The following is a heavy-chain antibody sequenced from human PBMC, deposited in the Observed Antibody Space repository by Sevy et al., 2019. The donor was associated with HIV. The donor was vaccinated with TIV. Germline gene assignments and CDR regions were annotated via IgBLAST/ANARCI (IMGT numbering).Heavy chain of an antibody. CDR3: ARGNPPGGF. V-gene: IGHV1-18*01. Sequence: ASVKVSCKASGYSFSNYGITWVRQAPGQGLEWMGWISGYSGNIRYSQKVQGRVTMTSDTSTTTAYMELTSLESDDTATCYCARGNPPGGFWGQGTLVTVSS. D-gene: IGHD3-10*01. J-gene: IGHJ4*02. CDR1: GYSFSNYG. CDR2: ISGYSGNI.